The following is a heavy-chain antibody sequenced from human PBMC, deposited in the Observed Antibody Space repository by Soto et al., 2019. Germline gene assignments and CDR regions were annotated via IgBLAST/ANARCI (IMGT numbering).Heavy chain of an antibody. D-gene: IGHD6-13*01. V-gene: IGHV4-39*01. Sequence: QLQLQESGPGLVKPSETLSLTCTVSGGSISSSSYYWGWIRQPPGKGLEWIGSIYYSGSTYYNPSLKSRVTISVDTSKNQFSLKLSSVTAADTAVYYCARNLAAAAFHYWGQGTLVTVSS. CDR3: ARNLAAAAFHY. J-gene: IGHJ4*02. CDR1: GGSISSSSYY. CDR2: IYYSGST.